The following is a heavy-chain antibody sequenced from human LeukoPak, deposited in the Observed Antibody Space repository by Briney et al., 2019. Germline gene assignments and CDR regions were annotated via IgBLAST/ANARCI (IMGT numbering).Heavy chain of an antibody. J-gene: IGHJ4*02. CDR3: ARDRALYHTRGYYYTEDDY. CDR2: IKQDGSDR. CDR1: GFTFSNYW. V-gene: IGHV3-7*01. D-gene: IGHD3-22*01. Sequence: QPGGSLRLSCTASGFTFSNYWMSWVRQAPAKGLEWVANIKQDGSDRYYVDSVKGRFTISRDNAKNSLYLQMNSLRAEDTAVYYCARDRALYHTRGYYYTEDDYWGQGTLVTVSA.